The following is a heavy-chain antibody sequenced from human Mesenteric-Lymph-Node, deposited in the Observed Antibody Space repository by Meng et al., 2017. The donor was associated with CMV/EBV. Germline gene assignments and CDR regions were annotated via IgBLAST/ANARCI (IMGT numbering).Heavy chain of an antibody. CDR1: GFTFSSYS. J-gene: IGHJ4*02. CDR2: IYSGGTTT. Sequence: GESLKISCAASGFTFSSYSMNWVRQAPGKGLEWVAVIYSGGTTTHYADSVKGRFTISRDNSKNTLYLQMNSLRAEDTAVYYCAKDSYGDYVTNYFDYWGQGTLVTVSS. V-gene: IGHV3-23*03. D-gene: IGHD4-17*01. CDR3: AKDSYGDYVTNYFDY.